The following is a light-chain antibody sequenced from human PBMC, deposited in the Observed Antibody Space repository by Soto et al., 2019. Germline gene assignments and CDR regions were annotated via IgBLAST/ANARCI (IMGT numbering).Light chain of an antibody. CDR3: QQYGKTPWT. CDR2: GAS. J-gene: IGKJ1*01. Sequence: EIVLTQSPGTLSLSHGERATLSCRASQSVRSSYLAWYQQKPGQAPRLLIYGASSRAPGIPDRFSGSGSGKDFTFTISRLEPEDFAVYYCQQYGKTPWTFGQGTKVEIK. CDR1: QSVRSSY. V-gene: IGKV3-20*01.